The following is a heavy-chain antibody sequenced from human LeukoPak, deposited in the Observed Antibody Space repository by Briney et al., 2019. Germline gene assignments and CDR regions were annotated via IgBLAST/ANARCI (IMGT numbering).Heavy chain of an antibody. D-gene: IGHD3-3*01. Sequence: GASMKVSCKASGYTFTDYYMHWVRQAPGQGLEWMGWINPNSGGTNYAQKFQGRVTMTRDTSISTAYMKLSILRSDDTAVYYCARDRAPFAISLDVSCDYWGQGTLVTVSS. V-gene: IGHV1-2*02. CDR2: INPNSGGT. J-gene: IGHJ4*02. CDR3: ARDRAPFAISLDVSCDY. CDR1: GYTFTDYY.